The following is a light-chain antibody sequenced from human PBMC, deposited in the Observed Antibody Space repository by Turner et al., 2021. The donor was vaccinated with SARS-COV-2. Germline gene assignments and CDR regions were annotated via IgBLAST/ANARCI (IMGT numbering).Light chain of an antibody. CDR2: KAS. Sequence: DIQMTQSPPNLSAFVGDRVTVTCRASQSITTWLAWYQQKPGQAPKLLIQKASTSESGVPARFSGSGSGTEFSLTINSLQPEDSATYFCQQYDRRPYTFGQGTKLEIK. CDR1: QSITTW. CDR3: QQYDRRPYT. V-gene: IGKV1-5*03. J-gene: IGKJ2*01.